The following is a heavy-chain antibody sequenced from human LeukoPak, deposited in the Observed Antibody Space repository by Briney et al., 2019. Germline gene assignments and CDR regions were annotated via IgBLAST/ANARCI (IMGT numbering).Heavy chain of an antibody. V-gene: IGHV3-30-3*01. CDR1: GFTFSYHW. J-gene: IGHJ4*02. Sequence: GGSLRLSCAASGFTFSYHWMTWVRQAPGKGLEWVAVISYDGSNKYYADSVKGRFTISRDNSKNTLYLQMNSLRAEDTAVYYCARDQASTYYYDSSGYPDYWGQGTLVTVSS. D-gene: IGHD3-22*01. CDR3: ARDQASTYYYDSSGYPDY. CDR2: ISYDGSNK.